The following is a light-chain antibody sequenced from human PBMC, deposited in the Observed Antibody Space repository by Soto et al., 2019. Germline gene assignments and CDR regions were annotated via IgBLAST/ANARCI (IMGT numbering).Light chain of an antibody. J-gene: IGKJ1*01. V-gene: IGKV1-5*01. CDR2: DAS. CDR1: QSISSW. CDR3: QQYNSYPWK. Sequence: DIQMTQSPSTLSASVGDRVTITCRASQSISSWLAWYQQKPGKAPKLLIYDASSLESGVPSRFSGSGSGTEFTLTICSLQPDDFATYYCQQYNSYPWKFGQGTKV.